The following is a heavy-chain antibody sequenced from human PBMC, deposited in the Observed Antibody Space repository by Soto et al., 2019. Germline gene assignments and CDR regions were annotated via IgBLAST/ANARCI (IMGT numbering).Heavy chain of an antibody. V-gene: IGHV3-33*01. CDR3: AREGTYCSGGSCYPRFGY. Sequence: QVQLVESGGGVVQPGRSLRLSCAASGFTFSSYGMHWVRQAPGKGLEWVAVIWYDGSNKYYADSVKGRLTISRDNSKNTLYLQVKSLRGEDAAVYYCAREGTYCSGGSCYPRFGYWGQGTLVTVSS. CDR2: IWYDGSNK. D-gene: IGHD2-15*01. J-gene: IGHJ4*02. CDR1: GFTFSSYG.